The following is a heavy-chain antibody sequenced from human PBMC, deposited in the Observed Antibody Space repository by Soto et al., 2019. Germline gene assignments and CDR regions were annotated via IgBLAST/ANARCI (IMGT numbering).Heavy chain of an antibody. Sequence: EVQLLESGGGLVQPGGSLRLSCAASGFTFSSYAMSWVRQAPGKGLEWVSAISGSGGSTYYADSVKGRFTISRDNSKNTLYLQMNSLRAEDTAVYYCAKGGPVWSGGSCYSDYWGQGTLVTVSS. V-gene: IGHV3-23*01. CDR1: GFTFSSYA. J-gene: IGHJ4*02. CDR2: ISGSGGST. D-gene: IGHD2-15*01. CDR3: AKGGPVWSGGSCYSDY.